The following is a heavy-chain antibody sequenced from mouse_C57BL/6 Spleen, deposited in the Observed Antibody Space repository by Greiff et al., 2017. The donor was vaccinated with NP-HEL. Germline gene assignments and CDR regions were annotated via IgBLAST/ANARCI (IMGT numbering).Heavy chain of an antibody. V-gene: IGHV1-54*01. CDR3: AREGHYYGSSYYFDY. D-gene: IGHD1-1*01. CDR2: INPGSGGT. CDR1: GYAFTNYL. Sequence: QVQLKQSGAELVRPGTSVKVSCKASGYAFTNYLIEWVKQRPGQGLEWIGVINPGSGGTNYNEKFKGKATLTADKSSSTAYMQLSSLTSEDSAVYFCAREGHYYGSSYYFDYWGQGTTLTVSS. J-gene: IGHJ2*01.